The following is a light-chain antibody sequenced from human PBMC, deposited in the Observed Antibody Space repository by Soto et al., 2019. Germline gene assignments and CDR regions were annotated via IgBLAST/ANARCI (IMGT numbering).Light chain of an antibody. CDR1: QSVSSSY. CDR2: GAS. CDR3: LQYGSLPWT. V-gene: IGKV3-20*01. J-gene: IGKJ1*01. Sequence: EIVLTQSPGTLSLSPGERATLSCRASQSVSSSYLAWYQQKPGQAPRLLIYGASSRATGIPDRFSGSGSGTDFTLTISRLETEDFAVYYCLQYGSLPWTFGQGTKV.